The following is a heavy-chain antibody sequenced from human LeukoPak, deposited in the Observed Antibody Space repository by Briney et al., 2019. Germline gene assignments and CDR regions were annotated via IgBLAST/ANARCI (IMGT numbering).Heavy chain of an antibody. J-gene: IGHJ4*02. CDR3: ARNHNGHGF. CDR1: GHTISSDSY. Sequence: PSETLSLTCTVSGHTISSDSYWAWIRQPPGEGLEWIGCISNSGTTYYKSSLTSRVSISMDTSRNQFSLKLSSVTASDSAFYYYARNHNGHGFWGQGTLVTVSS. D-gene: IGHD1-14*01. V-gene: IGHV4-38-2*02. CDR2: ISNSGTT.